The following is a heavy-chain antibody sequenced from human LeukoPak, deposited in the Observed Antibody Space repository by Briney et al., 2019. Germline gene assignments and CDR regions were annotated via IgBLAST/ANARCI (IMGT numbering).Heavy chain of an antibody. CDR2: IKEDGSEK. CDR3: ARDGAVAA. V-gene: IGHV3-7*01. J-gene: IGHJ3*01. D-gene: IGHD6-19*01. CDR1: GFTFSSYW. Sequence: GGSLRLSCAASGFTFSSYWMSWVRQAPGKGLEWVANIKEDGSEKYYVDSVKGRFTISRDNVKNSLYLQMNRLRAEDTALYYCARDGAVAAWGQGTMVSVSS.